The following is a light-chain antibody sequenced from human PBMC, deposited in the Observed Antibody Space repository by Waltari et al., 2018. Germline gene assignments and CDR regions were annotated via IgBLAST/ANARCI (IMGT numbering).Light chain of an antibody. Sequence: DIQMTQSPSSLSASVGDRVTITCRASQAISNHLAWFQQKPGKAPKSLIYGASRLQSGVPLKFSGSGSGTEFTLTISSLQAEDFATYYCQQYTDYPFTFGPGTKVDLK. V-gene: IGKV1-16*02. CDR2: GAS. CDR1: QAISNH. J-gene: IGKJ3*01. CDR3: QQYTDYPFT.